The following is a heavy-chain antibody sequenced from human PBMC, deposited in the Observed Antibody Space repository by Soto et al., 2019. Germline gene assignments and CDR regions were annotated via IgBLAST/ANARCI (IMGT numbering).Heavy chain of an antibody. V-gene: IGHV4-31*03. CDR2: ICYSGST. CDR3: ARDPLPTQNQGY. D-gene: IGHD1-26*01. CDR1: GGSISSGGYY. Sequence: PSETLSLTCTVSGGSISSGGYYWSWIRQHPGKGLEWIGYICYSGSTYYNPSLKSRVTISVDTSKNQFSLKLSSVTAADTAVYYCARDPLPTQNQGYWGQGTLVTVSS. J-gene: IGHJ4*02.